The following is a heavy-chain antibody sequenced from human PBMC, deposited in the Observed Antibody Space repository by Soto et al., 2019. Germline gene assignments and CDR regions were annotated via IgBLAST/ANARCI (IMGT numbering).Heavy chain of an antibody. D-gene: IGHD7-27*01. CDR1: GFSFSSYT. CDR2: ISSSSTTI. J-gene: IGHJ4*02. V-gene: IGHV3-48*02. CDR3: ARDLSNWGVWYHFDY. Sequence: GGSLRLSCAASGFSFSSYTMNWVRQAPGKGLEWVSYISSSSTTIYYADSVKGRFTISRDNAKNSLYLQMNSLRDEDTAVYYCARDLSNWGVWYHFDYRGQGTLVTVSS.